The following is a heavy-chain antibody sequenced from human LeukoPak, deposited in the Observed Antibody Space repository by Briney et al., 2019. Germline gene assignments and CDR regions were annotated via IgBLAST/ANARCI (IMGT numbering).Heavy chain of an antibody. CDR1: GGTFSSYA. D-gene: IGHD3-10*01. CDR2: INPSGGST. CDR3: ASGEGFNILDY. Sequence: GSSVKVSCKASGGTFSSYAISWVRQAPGQGLEWMGIINPSGGSTSYAQKFQGRVTMTRDTSTSTVYMELSSLRSEDTAVYYCASGEGFNILDYWGQGTLVTVSS. V-gene: IGHV1-46*01. J-gene: IGHJ4*02.